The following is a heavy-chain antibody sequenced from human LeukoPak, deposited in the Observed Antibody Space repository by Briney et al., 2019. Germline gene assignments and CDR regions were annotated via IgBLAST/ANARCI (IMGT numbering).Heavy chain of an antibody. Sequence: GGSLRLSCAASGFTFSSHGMSWVRQAPGKGLEWVSFISSSSSYIYYADSMKGRFTISRDNSKNSLYLQMNSLRAEDTAIYYCARDRGGWYSDSWGQGTLVTVSS. CDR2: ISSSSSYI. CDR1: GFTFSSHG. V-gene: IGHV3-21*04. J-gene: IGHJ4*02. D-gene: IGHD6-19*01. CDR3: ARDRGGWYSDS.